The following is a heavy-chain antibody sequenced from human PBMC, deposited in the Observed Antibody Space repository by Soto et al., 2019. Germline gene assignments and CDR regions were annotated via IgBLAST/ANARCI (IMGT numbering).Heavy chain of an antibody. J-gene: IGHJ4*02. V-gene: IGHV4-34*01. Sequence: SETLSLTCTVSGGSTSSYYWSWIRQPPGKGLEWIGEINHSGSTNYNPSLESRVTISVDTSKNQFSPKLSSVTAADTAVYYCARGPLDIVLMAPHLFDYWGQGTLVTVSS. CDR3: ARGPLDIVLMAPHLFDY. D-gene: IGHD2-8*01. CDR2: INHSGST. CDR1: GGSTSSYY.